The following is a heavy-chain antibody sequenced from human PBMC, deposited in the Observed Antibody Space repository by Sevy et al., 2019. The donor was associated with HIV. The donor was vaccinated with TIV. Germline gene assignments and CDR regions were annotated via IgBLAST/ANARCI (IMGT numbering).Heavy chain of an antibody. J-gene: IGHJ4*02. CDR2: INQDGSEK. CDR3: ASAPYGSGSSYYFDY. Sequence: GGSLRLSCAASGFTFSNYWMSWVRQAPGKGPEWVAHINQDGSEKYYVDPVKGRFTVSRDNAKNSRYLQMNSLRDGDTAVYYCASAPYGSGSSYYFDYWGQGARVTVSS. D-gene: IGHD3-10*01. CDR1: GFTFSNYW. V-gene: IGHV3-7*01.